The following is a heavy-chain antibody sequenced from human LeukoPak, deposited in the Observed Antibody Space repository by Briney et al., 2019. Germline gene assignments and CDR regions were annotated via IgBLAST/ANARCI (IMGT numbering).Heavy chain of an antibody. CDR3: ARAWATDYFDY. CDR1: GGSISSSSAY. CDR2: MYYSGTI. Sequence: SETLSLTCTVSGGSISSSSAYWSWIRQPPGKGLEWIGYMYYSGTINYNPSLKSRVTISVDTSKNQFSLKLSSVTAADTAMYYCARAWATDYFDYWGQGTLVTVSS. J-gene: IGHJ4*02. V-gene: IGHV4-61*01.